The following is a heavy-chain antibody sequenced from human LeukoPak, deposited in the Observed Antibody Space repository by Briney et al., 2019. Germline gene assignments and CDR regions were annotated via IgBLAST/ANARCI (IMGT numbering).Heavy chain of an antibody. CDR2: ISSSGSTI. J-gene: IGHJ4*02. CDR1: GFTFSSYE. V-gene: IGHV3-48*03. CDR3: ARERNYYDSSGYESY. Sequence: GGSLRLSCAASGFTFSSYEMNWVRQAPGKGLEWVSYISSSGSTIYYADSVKGRFTISRDNAKNSLYLQMNSLRAEHTAVYYCARERNYYDSSGYESYWGQGTLVTVSS. D-gene: IGHD3-22*01.